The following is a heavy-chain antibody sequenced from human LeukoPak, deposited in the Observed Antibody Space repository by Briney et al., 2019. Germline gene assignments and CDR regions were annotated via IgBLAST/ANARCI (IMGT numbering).Heavy chain of an antibody. CDR2: INPNSGGT. CDR3: ARGTTFLRWVFDY. D-gene: IGHD4-23*01. CDR1: GYTFTDYF. Sequence: ASVKVSCKTSGYTFTDYFMQWVRHAPGQGLEWMGWINPNSGGTSYAQKFQGRVTMTRDTSTSTVYMELSSLRSEDTAVYYCARGTTFLRWVFDYWGQGTLVTVSS. V-gene: IGHV1-2*02. J-gene: IGHJ4*02.